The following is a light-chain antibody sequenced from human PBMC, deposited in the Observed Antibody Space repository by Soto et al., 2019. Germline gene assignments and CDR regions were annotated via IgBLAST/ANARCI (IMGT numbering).Light chain of an antibody. CDR3: TSYAGSNNYV. J-gene: IGLJ1*01. V-gene: IGLV2-8*01. CDR1: SSDVGGYNY. Sequence: QSALTQPPSASGSPGQSVTISCTGTSSDVGGYNYVSWYQQYPGKAPKLMIYEVSQRPSGVPDRFSGFKSGNTDSLTVSGLQAEDEADYYCTSYAGSNNYVFGTGTKLTVL. CDR2: EVS.